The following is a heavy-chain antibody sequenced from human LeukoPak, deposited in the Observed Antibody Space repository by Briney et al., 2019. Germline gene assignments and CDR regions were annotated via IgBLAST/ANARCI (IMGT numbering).Heavy chain of an antibody. Sequence: PSETLSLTCTVSGGSMSYYYWSWIRQPPGKGLEWIGNLFYSGNSNYNPSLKSRVTISIDTSKSQFSLKLTSVTAADTAVYYCARHLNTFDQGGASYYYTDVWGKGTTVAVSS. V-gene: IGHV4-59*08. CDR3: ARHLNTFDQGGASYYYTDV. CDR1: GGSMSYYY. D-gene: IGHD3-16*01. CDR2: LFYSGNS. J-gene: IGHJ6*03.